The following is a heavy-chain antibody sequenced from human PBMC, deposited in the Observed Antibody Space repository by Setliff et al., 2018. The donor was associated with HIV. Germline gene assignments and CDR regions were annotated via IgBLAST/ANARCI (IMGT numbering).Heavy chain of an antibody. Sequence: PSETLSLTCTVSGGSIRSSSTYYWGWIRQPPGEGLEWIGSIYYSGSTYYSPSLRSRVTISVDTSKNQFSLKLRSVTAADTAVYYCAREIQASLDPPYGYNYFDPWGQGILVTVSS. J-gene: IGHJ5*02. CDR3: AREIQASLDPPYGYNYFDP. D-gene: IGHD3-9*01. V-gene: IGHV4-39*07. CDR1: GGSIRSSSTYY. CDR2: IYYSGST.